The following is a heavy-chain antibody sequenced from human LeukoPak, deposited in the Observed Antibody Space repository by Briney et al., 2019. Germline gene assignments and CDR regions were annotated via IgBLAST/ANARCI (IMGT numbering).Heavy chain of an antibody. Sequence: GGSLRLSCAAFGFPLSSYAMSWVRQAPGKGLELVSATSSSDAGTYHADSLRGRFTISRDNSKNTLYLQMKSLRVEDAAVYYCARAPVTSCRGAYCYPFDYWGQGTLVTVSS. V-gene: IGHV3-23*01. CDR2: TSSSDAGT. D-gene: IGHD2-21*01. CDR1: GFPLSSYA. J-gene: IGHJ4*02. CDR3: ARAPVTSCRGAYCYPFDY.